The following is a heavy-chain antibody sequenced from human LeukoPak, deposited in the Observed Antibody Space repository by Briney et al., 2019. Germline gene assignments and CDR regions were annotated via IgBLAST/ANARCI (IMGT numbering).Heavy chain of an antibody. CDR2: IRYGGSNK. V-gene: IGHV3-30*02. CDR1: GFTFSSYG. D-gene: IGHD3-10*01. J-gene: IGHJ3*02. Sequence: GGSLRLSCAASGFTFSSYGMHWVRQAPGKGLEWVAFIRYGGSNKYYADSVKGRFTISRDNSKNTLYLQMNSLRAEDTAVYYCAKVTRDLWFGELLRDAFDIWGQGTMVTVSS. CDR3: AKVTRDLWFGELLRDAFDI.